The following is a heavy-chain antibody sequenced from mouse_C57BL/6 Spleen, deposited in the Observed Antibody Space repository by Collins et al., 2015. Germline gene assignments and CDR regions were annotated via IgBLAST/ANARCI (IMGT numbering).Heavy chain of an antibody. CDR3: ARRDYYGSSYIDY. D-gene: IGHD1-1*01. J-gene: IGHJ2*01. CDR2: IHPNSGST. V-gene: IGHV1-64*01. Sequence: IHPNSGSTNYNEKFKSKATLTVDKSSSTAYMQLSSLTSEDSAVYYCARRDYYGSSYIDYWGQGTTLTVSS.